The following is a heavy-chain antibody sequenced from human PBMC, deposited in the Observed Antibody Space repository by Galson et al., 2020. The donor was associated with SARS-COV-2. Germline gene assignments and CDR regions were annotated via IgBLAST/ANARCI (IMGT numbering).Heavy chain of an antibody. V-gene: IGHV4-61*02. CDR3: ARSDDTSGNAFDI. J-gene: IGHJ3*02. CDR1: GGTISSGSYY. Sequence: SETLSLTCTVSGGTISSGSYYWSWIRQPAGKGLEWIVRIHTTGSTNYNPSLKSRVTITVDTSKNQFSLSLSSVTAADTAVYYCARSDDTSGNAFDIWGQVTMFTVSS. CDR2: IHTTGST. D-gene: IGHD3-22*01.